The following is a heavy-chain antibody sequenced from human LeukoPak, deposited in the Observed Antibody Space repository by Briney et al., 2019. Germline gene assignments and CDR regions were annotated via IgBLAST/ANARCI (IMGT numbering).Heavy chain of an antibody. CDR2: IKYDGSEK. CDR3: AREDAGYLLDY. D-gene: IGHD5-12*01. CDR1: GFSFSSFW. J-gene: IGHJ4*02. V-gene: IGHV3-7*01. Sequence: PGGSLRLSCAASGFSFSSFWMTWVRQAPGKGLEWVANIKYDGSEKDYVDSVKGRFTISRDNAKNSLYLQMNSLRAEDTAVYYCAREDAGYLLDYWGQGTLVTVSS.